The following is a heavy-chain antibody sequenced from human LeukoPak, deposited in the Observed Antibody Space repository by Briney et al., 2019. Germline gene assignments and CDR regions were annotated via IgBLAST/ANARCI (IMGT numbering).Heavy chain of an antibody. D-gene: IGHD3-16*01. CDR2: IRTDGSNK. J-gene: IGHJ4*02. CDR3: AKGRDTFCDY. Sequence: GGSLRLSCVASGFTLSTYDTYWVRQAAGKVLEWVTFIRTDGSNKFYPDSVKGRFILSRDNYKSRLYLQMNSLRTEDTAVYYCAKGRDTFCDYWGQGTVVTVSS. V-gene: IGHV3-30*02. CDR1: GFTLSTYD.